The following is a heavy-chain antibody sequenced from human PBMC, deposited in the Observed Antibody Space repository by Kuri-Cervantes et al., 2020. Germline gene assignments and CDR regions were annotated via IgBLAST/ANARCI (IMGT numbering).Heavy chain of an antibody. J-gene: IGHJ3*02. CDR2: IYYSGST. V-gene: IGHV4-39*01. D-gene: IGHD3-16*01. CDR3: ARRGMTTFAFDI. CDR1: GGSISSSSYY. Sequence: SETLSLTCTVSGGSISSSSYYWGWIRQPPGKGLEWIGSIYYSGSTYYNPSLKSQVTISVDTSKNQFSLKLSSVTAADTAVYYCARRGMTTFAFDIWGQGTMVTVSS.